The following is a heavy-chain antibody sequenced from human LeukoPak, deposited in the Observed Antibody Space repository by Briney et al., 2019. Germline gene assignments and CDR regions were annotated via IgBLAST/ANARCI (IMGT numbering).Heavy chain of an antibody. CDR3: ARYFSGGDDY. D-gene: IGHD2-15*01. Sequence: GESLKISCKGSGYNFTNYWIGWVRQMSGKGLEWMGVIYPGDSDTTYSPSFQGQVTISVDKSISTAYLQWSSLKDSDTAMYYCARYFSGGDDYWGQGTLVTVSS. CDR2: IYPGDSDT. V-gene: IGHV5-51*01. J-gene: IGHJ4*02. CDR1: GYNFTNYW.